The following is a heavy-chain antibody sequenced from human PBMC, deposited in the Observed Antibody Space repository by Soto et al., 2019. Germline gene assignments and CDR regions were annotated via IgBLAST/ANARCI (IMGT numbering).Heavy chain of an antibody. CDR1: GYTFTSYD. J-gene: IGHJ6*03. V-gene: IGHV1-8*01. CDR2: MNPNSGNT. Sequence: ASVKVSCKASGYTFTSYDINWVRQATGQGLEWMGWMNPNSGNTGYAQKFQGRVTMTRNTSISTAYMELSSLRSEDTAVYYCARGYCSSTSCSYCYYYYYMDVWGKGTTVTVSS. CDR3: ARGYCSSTSCSYCYYYYYMDV. D-gene: IGHD2-2*01.